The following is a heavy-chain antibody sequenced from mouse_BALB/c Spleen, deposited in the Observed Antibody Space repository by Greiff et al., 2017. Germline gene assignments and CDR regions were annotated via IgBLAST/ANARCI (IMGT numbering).Heavy chain of an antibody. CDR3: ARSEGLLRLRAMDY. CDR1: GFTFSSFG. V-gene: IGHV5-17*02. D-gene: IGHD1-2*01. CDR2: ISSGSSTI. J-gene: IGHJ4*01. Sequence: EVKLMESGGGLVQPGGSRKLSCAASGFTFSSFGMHWVRQAPEKGLEWVAYISSGSSTIYYADTVKGRFTISRDNPKNTLFLQMTSLRSEDTAMYYCARSEGLLRLRAMDYWGQGTSVTVSS.